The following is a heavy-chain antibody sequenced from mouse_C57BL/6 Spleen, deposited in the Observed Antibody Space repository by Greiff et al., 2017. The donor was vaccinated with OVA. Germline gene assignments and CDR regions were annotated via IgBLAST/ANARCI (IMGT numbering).Heavy chain of an antibody. CDR3: ARSVQLVLSYYALDY. D-gene: IGHD3-1*01. CDR2: INPNNGGT. V-gene: IGHV1-18*01. Sequence: VQLQQSGPELVKPGASVKLSCKASGYTFTSYNMDWVKQSPGKGLEWIGDINPNNGGTNYNQKFKGKATLTVDKSSSTAYMELSSLTSEDTAVYYCARSVQLVLSYYALDYWGQGTTVTVSS. J-gene: IGHJ4*01. CDR1: GYTFTSYN.